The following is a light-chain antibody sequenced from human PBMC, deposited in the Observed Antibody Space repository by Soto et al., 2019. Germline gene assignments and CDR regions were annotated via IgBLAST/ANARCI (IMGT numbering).Light chain of an antibody. CDR1: SSDVGGYNY. J-gene: IGLJ1*01. CDR2: DVS. Sequence: QSALTQPASVSGSPGQSMTISYTGTSSDVGGYNYVSWYQQHPGKAPKLMIYDVSNRPSGVSNRFSGSKSGNTASLTISGLQAEDEGDYYCSSYTSSSTLDVFGTGTKLTVL. V-gene: IGLV2-14*03. CDR3: SSYTSSSTLDV.